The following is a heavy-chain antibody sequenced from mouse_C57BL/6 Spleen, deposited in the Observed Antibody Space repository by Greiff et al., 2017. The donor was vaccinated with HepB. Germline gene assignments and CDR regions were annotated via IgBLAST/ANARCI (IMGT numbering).Heavy chain of an antibody. D-gene: IGHD1-1*01. Sequence: VQLQQSGAELVRPGASVKLSCTASGFNIKDDYMHWVKQRPEQGLEWIGWIDPENGDTEYASKFQGKATITADTSSNTAYLQLSSLTSEDTAVYYCTALRYGSFYAMDYWGQGTSVTVSS. V-gene: IGHV14-4*01. CDR2: IDPENGDT. J-gene: IGHJ4*01. CDR1: GFNIKDDY. CDR3: TALRYGSFYAMDY.